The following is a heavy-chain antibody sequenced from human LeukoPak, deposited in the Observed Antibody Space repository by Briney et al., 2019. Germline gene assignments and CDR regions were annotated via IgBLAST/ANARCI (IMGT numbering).Heavy chain of an antibody. CDR1: GFTFSSYA. V-gene: IGHV4-31*02. J-gene: IGHJ6*02. D-gene: IGHD3-10*01. Sequence: LRLSCAASGFTFSSYAMSWIRQHPGKGLEWIGYIYYSGSTYYNPSLKSRVTISVDTSKNQFSLKLSSVTAADTAVYYCARDYYGSGSYGTFYYYGMDVWGQGTTVTVSS. CDR2: IYYSGST. CDR3: ARDYYGSGSYGTFYYYGMDV.